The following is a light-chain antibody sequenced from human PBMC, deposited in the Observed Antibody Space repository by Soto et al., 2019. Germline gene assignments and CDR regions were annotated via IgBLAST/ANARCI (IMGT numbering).Light chain of an antibody. CDR3: SSFTTTTTLVV. J-gene: IGLJ2*01. CDR1: SSDVGSYNY. CDR2: EVS. V-gene: IGLV2-14*01. Sequence: ALSQPASVSGSPGQSITISCTGTSSDVGSYNYVSWYQQHPGKAPKLMIYEVSYRPSGVSNRFSASKSGNTASLTISGLQAEDEADYYCSSFTTTTTLVVFGGGTKGTVL.